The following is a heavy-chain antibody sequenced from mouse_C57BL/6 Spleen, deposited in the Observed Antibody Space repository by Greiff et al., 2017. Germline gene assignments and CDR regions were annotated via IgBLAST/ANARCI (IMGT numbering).Heavy chain of an antibody. Sequence: QVQLQQPGAELVMPGASVKLSCKASGYTFTSSWMHWVKQRPGQGLEWIGEIDPSDSYTNYNQKFKGKSTLTVDKSSSTAYMQLSSLTSEDSAVYYCARGFITTVVATDYAMDYWGQGTSVTVSS. CDR2: IDPSDSYT. V-gene: IGHV1-69*01. CDR1: GYTFTSSW. D-gene: IGHD1-1*01. CDR3: ARGFITTVVATDYAMDY. J-gene: IGHJ4*01.